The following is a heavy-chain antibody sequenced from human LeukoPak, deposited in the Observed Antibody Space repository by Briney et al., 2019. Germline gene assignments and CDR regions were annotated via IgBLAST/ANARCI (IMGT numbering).Heavy chain of an antibody. CDR2: IYYSGST. CDR3: ARDQSSSSWYGYFDY. CDR1: GGPLSSYY. J-gene: IGHJ4*02. V-gene: IGHV4-59*01. Sequence: SETLSLTCTVSGGPLSSYYWSWIRQPPGKGLEWIGYIYYSGSTNYNPSLKSRVTISVDTSKNQFSLKLSSVTAADTAVYYCARDQSSSSWYGYFDYWGQGTLVTVSS. D-gene: IGHD6-13*01.